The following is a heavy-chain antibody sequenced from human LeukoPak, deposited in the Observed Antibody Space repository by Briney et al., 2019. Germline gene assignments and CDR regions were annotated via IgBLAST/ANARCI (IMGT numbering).Heavy chain of an antibody. D-gene: IGHD3-22*01. CDR1: GGSFSGYY. V-gene: IGHV4-34*01. J-gene: IGHJ4*02. CDR2: INHSGST. Sequence: PSETLSLTCAVYGGSFSGYYWSWIRQPPGKGLEWIGEINHSGSTNYNPSLKSRVTISVDTSKNQFSLKLSSVTAADTAVYYCARRSSGVLDYWGQGTLVTVSS. CDR3: ARRSSGVLDY.